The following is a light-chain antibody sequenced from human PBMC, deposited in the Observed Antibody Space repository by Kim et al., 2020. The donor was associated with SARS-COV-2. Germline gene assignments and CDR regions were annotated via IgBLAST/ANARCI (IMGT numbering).Light chain of an antibody. CDR2: DNN. J-gene: IGLJ2*01. CDR3: GTWDSSLSAYVV. Sequence: QKVTISCSGSSSNIGNSYVSWYQQLPGTAPKLLIYDNNKRPSGIPDRFSGSKSGTSATLGITGLQTGDEADYYCGTWDSSLSAYVVFGGGTQLTVL. V-gene: IGLV1-51*01. CDR1: SSNIGNSY.